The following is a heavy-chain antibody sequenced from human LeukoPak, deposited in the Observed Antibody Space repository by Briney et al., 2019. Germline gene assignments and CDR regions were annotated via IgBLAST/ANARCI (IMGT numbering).Heavy chain of an antibody. J-gene: IGHJ5*02. CDR3: ARAPARDEFGVVTP. V-gene: IGHV1-18*01. Sequence: ASVKVSCKASGYTFTSYGISWVRQAPGQGLEWMGWISAYNGNTNYAQKLLGRVTMTTDTSTSTAYMELRSLRSDDTAVYYCARAPARDEFGVVTPWGQGTLVTVSS. CDR1: GYTFTSYG. CDR2: ISAYNGNT. D-gene: IGHD3-3*01.